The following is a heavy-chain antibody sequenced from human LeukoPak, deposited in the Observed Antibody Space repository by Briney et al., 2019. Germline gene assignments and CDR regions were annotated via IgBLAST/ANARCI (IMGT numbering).Heavy chain of an antibody. CDR3: ARDKYKFPGYCSGGSCYDFDY. J-gene: IGHJ4*02. V-gene: IGHV1-69*13. Sequence: ASVKVSCKASGYTFTSYGISWVRQAPGQGLEWMGGIIPIFGTANHAQKFQGRVTITADESTSTAYMELSSLRSEDTAVYYCARDKYKFPGYCSGGSCYDFDYWGQGTLVTVSS. CDR2: IIPIFGTA. D-gene: IGHD2-15*01. CDR1: GYTFTSYG.